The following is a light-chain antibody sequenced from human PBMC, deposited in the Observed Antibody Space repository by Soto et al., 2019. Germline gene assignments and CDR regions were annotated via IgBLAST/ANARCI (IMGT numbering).Light chain of an antibody. V-gene: IGLV6-57*04. CDR3: QSYDSSNHVV. CDR1: SGSIASNY. CDR2: EDN. Sequence: NFMLTQPHSVSESPGKTVTISCTRSSGSIASNYVQWYQQRPGSAPTTVIYEDNQRPSGVPDRFSGSIDSSSNSASLTISGLKTEDEADDYGQSYDSSNHVVFGGGTKLTVL. J-gene: IGLJ2*01.